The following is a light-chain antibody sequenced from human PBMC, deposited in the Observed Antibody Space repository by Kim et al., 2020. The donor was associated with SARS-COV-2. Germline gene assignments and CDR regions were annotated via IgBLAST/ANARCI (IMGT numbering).Light chain of an antibody. Sequence: GRTVTISCTRSSGSIDDNYVQWYRQRPGGVPTAVIYEDDQRPSGVSDRFSGSIDNSSNSASLTISGLRTEDEADYYCQSYNRDNVLFGGGTQLTAL. J-gene: IGLJ2*01. V-gene: IGLV6-57*03. CDR1: SGSIDDNY. CDR2: EDD. CDR3: QSYNRDNVL.